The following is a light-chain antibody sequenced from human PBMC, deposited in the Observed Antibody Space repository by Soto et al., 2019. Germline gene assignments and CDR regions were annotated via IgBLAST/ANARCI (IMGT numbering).Light chain of an antibody. J-gene: IGKJ1*01. CDR1: QRADDY. CDR2: DTS. Sequence: EIVLTQSPATLSLSPRERATLSCRASQRADDYFAWYQQRPGQAPRLLIYDTSNRANGIPARFTGSGSGTDFTLTISSLEPEDFAVYFCQQRIHWLWTFGQGTKVELK. CDR3: QQRIHWLWT. V-gene: IGKV3-11*01.